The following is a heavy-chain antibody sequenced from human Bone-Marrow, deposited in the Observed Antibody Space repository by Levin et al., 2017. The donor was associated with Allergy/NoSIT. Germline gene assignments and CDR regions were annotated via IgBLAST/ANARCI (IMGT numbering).Heavy chain of an antibody. D-gene: IGHD2-15*01. CDR1: GGSISGYY. CDR3: ARGGDRYCSAGGCYTNWFDP. CDR2: IYYSGNT. Sequence: SETLSLTCIVSGGSISGYYWTWIRQPPGKGLEWIGYIYYSGNTNYNPSLKSRVTMSVDTSNNQFSLKVISVTAADTAVYYCARGGDRYCSAGGCYTNWFDPWGQGTLVTVSS. V-gene: IGHV4-59*01. J-gene: IGHJ5*02.